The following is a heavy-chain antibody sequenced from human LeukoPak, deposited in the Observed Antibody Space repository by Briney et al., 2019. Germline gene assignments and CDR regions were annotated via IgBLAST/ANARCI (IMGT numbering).Heavy chain of an antibody. CDR2: IKSKTDGGTT. V-gene: IGHV3-15*01. CDR3: TTDTTGYSSSWSGDYFDY. Sequence: GGSLRLSCAASGFTFSSYWMSWVRQAPGKGLEWVGRIKSKTDGGTTDYAAPVKGRFTISRDDSKNTLYLQMNNLKTEDTAVYYCTTDTTGYSSSWSGDYFDYWGQGTLVTVSS. J-gene: IGHJ4*02. D-gene: IGHD6-13*01. CDR1: GFTFSSYW.